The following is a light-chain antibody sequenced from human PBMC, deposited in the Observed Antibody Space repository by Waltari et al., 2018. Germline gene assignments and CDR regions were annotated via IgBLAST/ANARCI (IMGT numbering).Light chain of an antibody. CDR2: EVS. J-gene: IGLJ2*01. CDR1: SSDVGSSNL. Sequence: QSALTQPASVSGAPGQSIPISCPGTSSDVGSSNLFSWYQQHPGKAPNLMIYEVSKRPSGVSNRFSGSKSGNTASLTISGLQAEDEADYYCCSYAGSSTFVFGGGTKLTVL. V-gene: IGLV2-23*02. CDR3: CSYAGSSTFV.